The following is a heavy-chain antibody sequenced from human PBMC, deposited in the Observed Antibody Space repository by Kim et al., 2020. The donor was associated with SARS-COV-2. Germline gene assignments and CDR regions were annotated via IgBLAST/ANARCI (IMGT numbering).Heavy chain of an antibody. CDR1: GGSISSGGYY. J-gene: IGHJ6*02. CDR3: ARDPRKNPVPLGYYYYYGMDV. Sequence: SETLSLTCTVSGGSISSGGYYWSWIRQHRGKGLEWIGYIYYSGSTYYNPSLKSRVTISVDTSKNQFSLKLSSVTAADTPVYYCARDPRKNPVPLGYYYYYGMDVWRQGTTVTVSS. CDR2: IYYSGST. V-gene: IGHV4-31*03.